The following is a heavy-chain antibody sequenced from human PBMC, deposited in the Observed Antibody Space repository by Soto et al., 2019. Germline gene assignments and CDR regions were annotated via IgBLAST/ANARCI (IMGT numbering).Heavy chain of an antibody. CDR1: GFSLSNARMG. CDR2: ILSNDEK. J-gene: IGHJ6*03. D-gene: IGHD3-22*01. CDR3: ARMLAVNYYYYYMDL. Sequence: QVTLKESGPVLVKPTETLTLTCTVSGFSLSNARMGVSWIRQPPGKALEWLAHILSNDEKSYSTSLKTRLTISMDTSKSQVVLNMTNTEPVDTATYYCARMLAVNYYYYYMDLWGKGTTVTVSS. V-gene: IGHV2-26*01.